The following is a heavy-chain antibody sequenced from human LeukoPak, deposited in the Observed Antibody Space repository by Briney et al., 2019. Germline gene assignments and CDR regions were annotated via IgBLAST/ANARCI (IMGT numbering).Heavy chain of an antibody. CDR3: ARIVDDAFDV. J-gene: IGHJ3*01. Sequence: SETLSLTCTVSGYSISSGYYWGWIRQPPGKGLESIGSIFHTGSTYYNPSLKSRVTISVDTSKNQFSLKLSSVTAADTAVYYCARIVDDAFDVWGQGTVLTISS. CDR1: GYSISSGYY. V-gene: IGHV4-38-2*02. D-gene: IGHD1-26*01. CDR2: IFHTGST.